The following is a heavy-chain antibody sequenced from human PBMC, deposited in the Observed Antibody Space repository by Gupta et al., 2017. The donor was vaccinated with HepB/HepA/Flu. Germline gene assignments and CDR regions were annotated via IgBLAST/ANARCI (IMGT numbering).Heavy chain of an antibody. CDR3: AREDYYDSSGYLYY. CDR1: GFTVSSNY. D-gene: IGHD3-22*01. CDR2: IYSGGST. Sequence: EVQLVESGGGLVQPGGSLRLSCAASGFTVSSNYMSWVRQAPGKGLEWVSVIYSGGSTYYADSVKGRFTISRDNSKNTLYLQMNSLRAEDTAVYYCAREDYYDSSGYLYYWGQGTLVTVSS. V-gene: IGHV3-66*01. J-gene: IGHJ4*02.